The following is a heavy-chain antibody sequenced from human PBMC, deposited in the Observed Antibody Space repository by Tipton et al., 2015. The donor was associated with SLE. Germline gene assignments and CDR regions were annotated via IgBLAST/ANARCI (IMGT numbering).Heavy chain of an antibody. CDR1: GGSISSHY. V-gene: IGHV4-59*11. J-gene: IGHJ6*02. CDR2: IYYSGST. D-gene: IGHD5-12*01. CDR3: ARERIVATIYYYYYGMDV. Sequence: TLSLSCTVSGGSISSHYWSWIRQPPGKGLEWIGYIYYSGSTNYNPSLKSRVTISVDTSKNQFSLKLSSVTAADTAVYYCARERIVATIYYYYYGMDVWGQGTTVTVSS.